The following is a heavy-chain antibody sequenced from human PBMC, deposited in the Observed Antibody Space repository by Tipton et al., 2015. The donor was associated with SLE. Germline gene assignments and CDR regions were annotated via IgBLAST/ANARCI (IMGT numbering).Heavy chain of an antibody. CDR2: IGTYNGNT. Sequence: QSGAEAKKPGASVKVSCKASGYTFTTYGISWVRQAPGQGLEWMGWIGTYNGNTNYVQKLQGRVTMTTDTSTSTAYMELSSLRSEDTAVYYCARSWGIVVVTAIHWGQGTLVTVSS. CDR3: ARSWGIVVVTAIH. CDR1: GYTFTTYG. D-gene: IGHD2-21*02. V-gene: IGHV1-18*04. J-gene: IGHJ4*02.